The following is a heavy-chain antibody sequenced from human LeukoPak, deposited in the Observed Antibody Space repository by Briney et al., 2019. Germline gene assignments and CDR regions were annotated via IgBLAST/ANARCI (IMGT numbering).Heavy chain of an antibody. CDR2: VYYSGST. CDR3: ARVLDLSKRGLDAFDI. D-gene: IGHD3-16*01. V-gene: IGHV4-59*01. Sequence: ASETLSLTCTVSGGSISSYFWSWIRQPPGKGLEWIGYVYYSGSTNYNPSLKSRVTIPVDTSKKQFSLKLSSATAADTAVYYCARVLDLSKRGLDAFDIWGQGTMVTVSS. J-gene: IGHJ3*02. CDR1: GGSISSYF.